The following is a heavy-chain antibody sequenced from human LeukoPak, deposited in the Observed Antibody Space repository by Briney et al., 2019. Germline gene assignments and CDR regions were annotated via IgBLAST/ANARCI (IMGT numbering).Heavy chain of an antibody. Sequence: GGSLRLSCAASGFTFDDYCMSWVRQAPGKGLEWVSNINWNGGSTGYADSVNGRFTVSRDNAKNSLYLQMNILRAEDTALYYCARDDGSGSGEYWGQGTLVTVSS. V-gene: IGHV3-20*04. J-gene: IGHJ4*02. CDR3: ARDDGSGSGEY. CDR1: GFTFDDYC. D-gene: IGHD3-10*01. CDR2: INWNGGST.